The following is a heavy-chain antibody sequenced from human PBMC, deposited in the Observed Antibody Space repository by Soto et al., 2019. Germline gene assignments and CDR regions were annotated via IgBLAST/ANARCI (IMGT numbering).Heavy chain of an antibody. CDR2: IKRDGSEK. CDR1: GFMFGSYW. D-gene: IGHD4-17*01. CDR3: ARVRATDYDIDY. Sequence: GGSLRLSCTASGFMFGSYWMTWVRHVPGKGLQWVANIKRDGSEKYYVDFVKGRFTISRDNADNSVFLDMNNLRVDDTATYYCARVRATDYDIDYWGQGALVTV. V-gene: IGHV3-7*03. J-gene: IGHJ4*02.